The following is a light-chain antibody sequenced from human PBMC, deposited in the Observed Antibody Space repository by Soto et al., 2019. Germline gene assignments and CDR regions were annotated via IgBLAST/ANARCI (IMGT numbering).Light chain of an antibody. J-gene: IGKJ4*01. CDR3: QQYSSYPLT. CDR1: QAISGY. Sequence: DIQMTQSPSTLSASVEDRVTIACRASQAISGYLAWYQRKPGKAPKLLIYDAANLQTGVSSRFSGSGSGTEFTLTINSLQPDDFATYYCQQYSSYPLTFGGGTKVEIK. CDR2: DAA. V-gene: IGKV1-5*01.